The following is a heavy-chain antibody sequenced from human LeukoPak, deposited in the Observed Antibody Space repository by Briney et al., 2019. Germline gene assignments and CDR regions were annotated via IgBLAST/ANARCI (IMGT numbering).Heavy chain of an antibody. J-gene: IGHJ3*02. CDR2: IYHSGST. CDR3: ARATPGYSSGWYEGPGAFDI. Sequence: SETLSLTCTVSGYSISSGYYWGWIRQPPGKGLEWIGSIYHSGSTYYNPSLKSRVTISVDTSKNQFSLKLSSVTAADTAVYYCARATPGYSSGWYEGPGAFDIWGQGTMVTVSS. V-gene: IGHV4-38-2*02. D-gene: IGHD6-19*01. CDR1: GYSISSGYY.